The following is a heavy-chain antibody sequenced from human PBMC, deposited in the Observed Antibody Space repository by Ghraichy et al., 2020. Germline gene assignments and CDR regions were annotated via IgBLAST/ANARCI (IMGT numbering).Heavy chain of an antibody. V-gene: IGHV5-51*01. CDR3: ARHSSHDYGGNPTGGFDY. D-gene: IGHD4-23*01. CDR2: IYPGDSDT. CDR1: GYSFTSYW. Sequence: GESLNISCKGSGYSFTSYWIGWVRQMPGKGLEWMGIIYPGDSDTRYSPSFQGQVTISADKSISTAYLQWSSLKASDTAMYYCARHSSHDYGGNPTGGFDYWGQGTLVTVSS. J-gene: IGHJ4*02.